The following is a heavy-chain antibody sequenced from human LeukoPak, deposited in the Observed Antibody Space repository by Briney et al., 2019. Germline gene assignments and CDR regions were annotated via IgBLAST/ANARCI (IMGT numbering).Heavy chain of an antibody. CDR3: ARVDDSSGFVPDTNYYYMDV. J-gene: IGHJ6*03. CDR1: GFTFSDYY. V-gene: IGHV3-11*04. D-gene: IGHD3-22*01. Sequence: PGGSLRLSCAASGFTFSDYYVSWIRQAPGKGLEWVSYISSSGSTIYYADSVKGRFTISRDNAKNSLYLQMNSLRAEDTAVYYCARVDDSSGFVPDTNYYYMDVWGKGTTVTVSS. CDR2: ISSSGSTI.